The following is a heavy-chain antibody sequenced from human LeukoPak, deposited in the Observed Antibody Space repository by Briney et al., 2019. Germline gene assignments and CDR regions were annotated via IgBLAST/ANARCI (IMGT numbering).Heavy chain of an antibody. J-gene: IGHJ6*03. CDR2: INHSGST. CDR1: GGSFSGYY. D-gene: IGHD1-26*01. V-gene: IGHV4-34*01. Sequence: PSETLSLTCAVYGGSFSGYYWSWIRQPPGKGLEWIGEINHSGSTNYNPSLKSRVTISVDTSKNQFSLKLSSVTAADTAVYYCARGRHYPTVYMDVWGKGTTVTVSS. CDR3: ARGRHYPTVYMDV.